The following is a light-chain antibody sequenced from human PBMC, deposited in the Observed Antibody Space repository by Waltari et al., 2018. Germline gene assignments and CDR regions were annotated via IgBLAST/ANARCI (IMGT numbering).Light chain of an antibody. CDR2: DTS. V-gene: IGKV3-15*01. J-gene: IGKJ1*01. Sequence: EIVMTQSPATLSVSPGERATLSCRASQSVGVTLAWYQQTPGQAPNLLLYDTSTRATGVPAKFSGSGSGTEFTLTISSLQSEDFAIYYCQQYNLWPRTFGQGTRVEIK. CDR3: QQYNLWPRT. CDR1: QSVGVT.